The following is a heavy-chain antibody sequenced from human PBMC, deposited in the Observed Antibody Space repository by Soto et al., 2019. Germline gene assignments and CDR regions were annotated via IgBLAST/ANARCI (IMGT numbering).Heavy chain of an antibody. J-gene: IGHJ4*02. V-gene: IGHV4-59*01. CDR2: IYYSVST. Sequence: PSETLSLTCTVSGGSISSYYWSWIRQPPGKGLEWIGYIYYSVSTNYNPSLKSRVTISVDTSKNQFSLKLSSVTAADTAVYYCARDGFEMATIRGFSRRPYYFDYWGQGTLVTVSS. CDR1: GGSISSYY. CDR3: ARDGFEMATIRGFSRRPYYFDY. D-gene: IGHD5-12*01.